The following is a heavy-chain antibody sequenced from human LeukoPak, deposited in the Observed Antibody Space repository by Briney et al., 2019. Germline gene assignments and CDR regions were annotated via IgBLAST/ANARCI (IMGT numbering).Heavy chain of an antibody. CDR1: GGTVTSYA. V-gene: IGHV1-69*13. Sequence: GSSVKVSCKASGGTVTSYAISWVRQPPGQGLEWMGGIIPIFGTANYAQKFQGRVTITADESTSTAYMELSSLRSEDTAVDYCARGDMVRGVSFDYWGQGTLVTVSS. CDR3: ARGDMVRGVSFDY. D-gene: IGHD3-10*01. J-gene: IGHJ4*02. CDR2: IIPIFGTA.